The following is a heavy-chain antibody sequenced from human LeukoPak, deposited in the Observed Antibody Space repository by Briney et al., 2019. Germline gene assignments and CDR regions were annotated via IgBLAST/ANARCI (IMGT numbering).Heavy chain of an antibody. J-gene: IGHJ4*02. CDR1: GGSITNTNY. CDR2: VNLQGST. CDR3: AREGGPYRPLDY. V-gene: IGHV4-4*02. Sequence: PSETLSLTCGVTGGSITNTNYWTWVRQPPGKGLEWIGEVNLQGSTNYNPSLMGRVAISVDTSENHISLQLTSVTAADTAVYYCAREGGPYRPLDYSGQGTLVTVSS.